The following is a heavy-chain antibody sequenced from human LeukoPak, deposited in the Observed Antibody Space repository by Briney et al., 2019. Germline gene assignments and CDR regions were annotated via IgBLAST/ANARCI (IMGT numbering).Heavy chain of an antibody. D-gene: IGHD2-2*01. J-gene: IGHJ2*01. CDR3: ATHSLPAPYRYFAL. CDR1: GGSISSSRYC. Sequence: SETLSLTCTVSGGSISSSRYCWGWIRQPPGKGLEWIGSLYYSGSTYYNPSLKSRVTVSVDTSKNHFSLKLSSVTAADTAVYYCATHSLPAPYRYFALWGRGTLVTVSS. CDR2: LYYSGST. V-gene: IGHV4-39*01.